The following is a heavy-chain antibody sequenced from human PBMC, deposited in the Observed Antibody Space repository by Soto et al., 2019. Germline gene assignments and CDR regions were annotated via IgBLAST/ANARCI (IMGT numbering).Heavy chain of an antibody. CDR2: ISYDGSNK. CDR1: GFTFSSYG. D-gene: IGHD3-9*01. CDR3: AKDQLRYFDWAPRGGMDV. Sequence: QVQLVESGGGVVQPGRSLRLSCAASGFTFSSYGMHWVRQAPGKGLEWVAVISYDGSNKYYADSVKGRFTISRDNSKNTLYLQMNSLGAEDTAVYYCAKDQLRYFDWAPRGGMDVWGQGTTVTVSS. J-gene: IGHJ6*02. V-gene: IGHV3-30*18.